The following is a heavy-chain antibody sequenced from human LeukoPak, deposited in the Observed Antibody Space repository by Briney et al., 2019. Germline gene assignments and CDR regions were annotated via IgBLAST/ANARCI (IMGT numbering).Heavy chain of an antibody. CDR2: IYYSGST. CDR1: GGSISSYY. D-gene: IGHD3-10*01. V-gene: IGHV4-59*01. J-gene: IGHJ5*02. Sequence: SETLSLTCTVSGGSISSYYWSWIRQPPGKGPEWIGYIYYSGSTNYNPSLKSRVTISVDTSKNQCSLKLSSVTAADTAVYYCAGWFGELYGAFDPWGQGTLVTVSS. CDR3: AGWFGELYGAFDP.